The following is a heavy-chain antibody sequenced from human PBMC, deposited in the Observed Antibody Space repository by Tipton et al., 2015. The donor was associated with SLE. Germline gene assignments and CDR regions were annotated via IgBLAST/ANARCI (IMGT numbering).Heavy chain of an antibody. CDR1: SSSSYY. V-gene: IGHV3-7*03. Sequence: SSSSYYWGWIRQPPGKGLEWVANIGPDGKTVYYADSLKGRFTISRDISKNTLYLQMNSLRAEDTALYYCAKGRSVTGTTNYFDYWGQGTLVTVSS. D-gene: IGHD1-7*01. CDR3: AKGRSVTGTTNYFDY. J-gene: IGHJ4*02. CDR2: IGPDGKTV.